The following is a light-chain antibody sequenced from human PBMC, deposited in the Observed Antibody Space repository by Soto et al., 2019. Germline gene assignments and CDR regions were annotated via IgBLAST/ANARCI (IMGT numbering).Light chain of an antibody. V-gene: IGKV1-5*03. Sequence: DIQMTQSPSTLAASVGDRVTITCRASQSMCGSLAWYQQKPGKAPKLLIFEASNLKSGVPSRFSSSGAGTEDTLTISSLQPDDSGSYYCQQYNGYWTFGEGTRVEIK. CDR1: QSMCGS. J-gene: IGKJ1*01. CDR3: QQYNGYWT. CDR2: EAS.